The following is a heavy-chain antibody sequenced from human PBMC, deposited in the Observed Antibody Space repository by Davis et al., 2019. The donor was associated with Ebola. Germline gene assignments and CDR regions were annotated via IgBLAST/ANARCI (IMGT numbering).Heavy chain of an antibody. CDR2: ISHSETT. CDR1: GGSISSANW. V-gene: IGHV4-4*02. Sequence: PGGSLSLSCAVSGGSISSANWWRLVRQPPGKRLEWIGEISHSETTTYKPSLNRRVTISMDKSKNQFSLKLTSVTAADTAVYYCVRDPRRRYCDYWGQGTLVTVSS. J-gene: IGHJ4*02. CDR3: VRDPRRRYCDY.